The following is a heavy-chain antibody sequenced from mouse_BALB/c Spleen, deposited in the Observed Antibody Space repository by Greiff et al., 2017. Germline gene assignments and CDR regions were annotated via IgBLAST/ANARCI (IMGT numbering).Heavy chain of an antibody. J-gene: IGHJ4*01. CDR1: GFTFSSYA. V-gene: IGHV5-6-5*01. D-gene: IGHD1-1*01. CDR3: ASCYYYGSSYERDYAMDY. CDR2: ISSGGST. Sequence: EVKLMESGGGLVKPGGSLKLSCAASGFTFSSYAMSWVRQTPEKRLEWVASISSGGSTYYPDSVKGRFTISRDNARNILYLQMSSLRSEDTAMYYCASCYYYGSSYERDYAMDYWGQGTSVTVSS.